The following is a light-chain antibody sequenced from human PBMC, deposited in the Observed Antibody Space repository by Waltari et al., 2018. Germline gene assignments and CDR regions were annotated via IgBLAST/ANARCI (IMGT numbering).Light chain of an antibody. CDR2: DNN. CDR1: SSNIENNY. CDR3: GAWDTSLSTVM. Sequence: QSVLTQPPSVSAAPGQRVTISCSGSSSNIENNYVSWYQQLPGTAPQLLIYDNNKGPSGIPDLFFGSKSGTSATLDITGLQTGDEADYYCGAWDTSLSTVMFGGGTKLTVL. V-gene: IGLV1-51*01. J-gene: IGLJ3*02.